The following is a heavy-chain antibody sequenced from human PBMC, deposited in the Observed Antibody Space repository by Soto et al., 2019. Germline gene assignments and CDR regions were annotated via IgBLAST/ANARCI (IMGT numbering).Heavy chain of an antibody. J-gene: IGHJ4*02. Sequence: QVQLQESGPGLVKPSETLSLTCTVSGGSISSYYWCWIRQPPGKGLEWIGYIYYSGITDYNPSLKSRVTISVDTSKSQFSLKLSSVTAEDTAVYYCARGGGVYYFDYWGQGTLGTLSS. CDR3: ARGGGVYYFDY. CDR2: IYYSGIT. CDR1: GGSISSYY. V-gene: IGHV4-59*01. D-gene: IGHD2-8*02.